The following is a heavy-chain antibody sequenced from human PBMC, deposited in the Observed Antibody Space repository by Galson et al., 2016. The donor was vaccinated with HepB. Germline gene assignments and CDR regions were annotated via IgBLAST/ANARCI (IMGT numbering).Heavy chain of an antibody. J-gene: IGHJ4*02. V-gene: IGHV4-4*02. CDR3: ARRDKGGGTWPFDY. CDR1: GGSISSDNW. CDR2: VYHTGST. Sequence: SETLSLTCTVSGGSISSDNWWTWVRQPPGKGLEWIGDVYHTGSTNYNPSLKSRLTISVDKSNNQFSLTLSSVTAADTAVFYCARRDKGGGTWPFDYWGQGTLVTVSS. D-gene: IGHD3-16*01.